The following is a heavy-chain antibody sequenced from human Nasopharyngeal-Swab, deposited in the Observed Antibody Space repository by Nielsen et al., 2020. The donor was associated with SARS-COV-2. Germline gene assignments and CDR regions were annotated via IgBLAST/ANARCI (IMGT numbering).Heavy chain of an antibody. D-gene: IGHD6-13*01. J-gene: IGHJ6*02. CDR3: ARVQQLVSPYYYYGMDV. CDR2: FKPSGGST. V-gene: IGHV1-46*01. Sequence: WVRQAPGQGLEWMGIFKPSGGSTSYAQKFQGRVTMTRDTSTSTVYMELSSLRSEDTAVYYCARVQQLVSPYYYYGMDVWGQGTTVTVSS.